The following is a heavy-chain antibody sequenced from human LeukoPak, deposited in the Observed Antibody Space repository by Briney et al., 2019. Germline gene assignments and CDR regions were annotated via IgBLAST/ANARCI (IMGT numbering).Heavy chain of an antibody. D-gene: IGHD3-9*01. V-gene: IGHV1-69*13. CDR1: GGTFSSYA. CDR2: IIPIFGTA. Sequence: SVKVSCKASGGTFSSYAISWVRQAPGQGLEWMRGIIPIFGTANFAQKFQGRVTITADESTSTAYMELSSLRSEDTAVYYCASLGGYYDILTGSLTYYFDYRGQGTLVTVSS. J-gene: IGHJ4*02. CDR3: ASLGGYYDILTGSLTYYFDY.